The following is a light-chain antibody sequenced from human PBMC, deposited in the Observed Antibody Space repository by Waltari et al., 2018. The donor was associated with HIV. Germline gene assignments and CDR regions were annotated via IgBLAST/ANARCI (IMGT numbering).Light chain of an antibody. CDR1: PGPAPFSSY. J-gene: IGLJ3*02. CDR2: STN. Sequence: QPVVTQDQSSPGPLGGTLHPTCGLSPGPAPFSSYPNWYQQTPGQAPRTLIYSTNIRSSGVPDRFSGSILGNKAALTITGAQADDESDYYCVLYMSSGIWVFGGGTKLTVL. CDR3: VLYMSSGIWV. V-gene: IGLV8-61*01.